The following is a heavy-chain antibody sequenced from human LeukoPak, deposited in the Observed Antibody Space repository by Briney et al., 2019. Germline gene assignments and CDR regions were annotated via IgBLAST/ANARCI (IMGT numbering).Heavy chain of an antibody. Sequence: GASVKVSCKASGYTFTGYYIHWVRQAPGQGLECMGWINLNSGGTNYARKFQGRVTMTRDTSISTAYMELSRLTSDDTAVYYCARTQGLTGDDGNFDYWGQGTLVIVSS. V-gene: IGHV1-2*02. J-gene: IGHJ4*02. CDR2: INLNSGGT. D-gene: IGHD7-27*01. CDR3: ARTQGLTGDDGNFDY. CDR1: GYTFTGYY.